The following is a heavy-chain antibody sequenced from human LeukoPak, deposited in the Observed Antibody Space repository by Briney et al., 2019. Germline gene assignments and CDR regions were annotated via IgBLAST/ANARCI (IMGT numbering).Heavy chain of an antibody. J-gene: IGHJ6*03. D-gene: IGHD2-21*01. CDR1: GYIFTNYD. CDR2: ISPYNGNI. Sequence: GASVKVSCKASGYIFTNYDISWVRQAPGQGLEWMGWISPYNGNIDYAQSLQGRVTMTTDTSTSTAYMELRSLRSDDTAVYYCARAGAYNYMGVWGKGTTVTVSS. CDR3: ARAGAYNYMGV. V-gene: IGHV1-18*04.